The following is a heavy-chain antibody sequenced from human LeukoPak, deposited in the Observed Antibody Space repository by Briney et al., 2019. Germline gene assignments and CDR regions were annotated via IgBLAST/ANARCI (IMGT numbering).Heavy chain of an antibody. J-gene: IGHJ4*02. CDR1: GFTFRMYS. CDR2: MSYDGSTK. CDR3: TRVRVPSRILLPYFDY. D-gene: IGHD2-15*01. Sequence: PGGSLRLSCAASGFTFRMYSIHWVRQAPGKGLEWVAVMSYDGSTKYLAGSVKGRFTISRDNSQNTVYLQMNSLTAEDTAVYYCTRVRVPSRILLPYFDYWGQGTLVTVSS. V-gene: IGHV3-30*01.